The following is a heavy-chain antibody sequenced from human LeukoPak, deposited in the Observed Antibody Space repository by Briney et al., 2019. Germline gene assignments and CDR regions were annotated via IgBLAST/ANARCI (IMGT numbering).Heavy chain of an antibody. V-gene: IGHV3-33*06. Sequence: GGSLRLSCAASGFTFSSYGMHWVRQAPGKGLEWVAVIWYDGSNKYYADSVKGRFTISRDNPKNTLYLQMNSLRAEDTAVYYCAKIWNDEDYWGRGTLVTVSS. J-gene: IGHJ4*02. CDR1: GFTFSSYG. CDR3: AKIWNDEDY. CDR2: IWYDGSNK. D-gene: IGHD1-1*01.